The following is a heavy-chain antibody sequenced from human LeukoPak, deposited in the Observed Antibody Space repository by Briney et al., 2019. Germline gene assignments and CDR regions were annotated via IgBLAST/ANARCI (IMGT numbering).Heavy chain of an antibody. D-gene: IGHD3-22*01. V-gene: IGHV1-46*01. CDR2: INPSGGST. CDR3: ARGRIVVVKGPQFYYYYGMDV. Sequence: GASVKVSCKASGYTFTSYYMHWVRQAPGQGLEWMGIINPSGGSTSYAQKFQGRVTMTRDTSTSTVYMELSSLRSEDTAVYYCARGRIVVVKGPQFYYYYGMDVWGQGTTVTVSS. J-gene: IGHJ6*02. CDR1: GYTFTSYY.